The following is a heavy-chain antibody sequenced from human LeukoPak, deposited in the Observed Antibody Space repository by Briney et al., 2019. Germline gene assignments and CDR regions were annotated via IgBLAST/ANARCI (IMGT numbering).Heavy chain of an antibody. D-gene: IGHD3-16*02. Sequence: PSETLSLTCTVSGGSISSGDYYWSWIRQPPGKGLEWIGYIYYSGSTYYNPSLKSRVTISVDTSKNQFSLKLSSVTAADTAVYYCARGDYVWGSYRYTPLAFGYWGQGTLVTVSS. J-gene: IGHJ4*02. V-gene: IGHV4-30-4*01. CDR3: ARGDYVWGSYRYTPLAFGY. CDR2: IYYSGST. CDR1: GGSISSGDYY.